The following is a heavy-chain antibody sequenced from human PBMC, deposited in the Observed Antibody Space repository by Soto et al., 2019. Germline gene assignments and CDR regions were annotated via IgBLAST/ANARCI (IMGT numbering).Heavy chain of an antibody. CDR2: IYYSGST. Sequence: PSETLSLTCTVSGGSISSGCYYWSWIRQHPGKGLEWIGYIYYSGSTYYNPSLKSRVTISVDTSKNQFSLKLSSVTAADTAVYYCARAHQREYYYYGMDVWGQGTTVTVSS. J-gene: IGHJ6*02. CDR1: GGSISSGCYY. CDR3: ARAHQREYYYYGMDV. V-gene: IGHV4-31*03. D-gene: IGHD2-2*01.